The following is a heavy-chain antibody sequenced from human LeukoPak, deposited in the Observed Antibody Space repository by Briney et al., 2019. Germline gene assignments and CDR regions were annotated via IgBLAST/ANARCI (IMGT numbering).Heavy chain of an antibody. V-gene: IGHV1-18*01. D-gene: IGHD3-22*01. CDR3: ARDQYYDSKGWFDP. CDR1: GYTFSSHG. Sequence: ASVKVSCKASGYTFSSHGISWVRQAPGQGLEWMGWISSYNGNTNYTQKFQGRVTMTTDTSTSTAYMDLRSLRSDDTAVYYCARDQYYDSKGWFDPWGQGTLVTVSP. CDR2: ISSYNGNT. J-gene: IGHJ5*02.